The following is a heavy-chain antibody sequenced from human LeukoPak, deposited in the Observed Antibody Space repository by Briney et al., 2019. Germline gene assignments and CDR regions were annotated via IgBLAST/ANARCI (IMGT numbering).Heavy chain of an antibody. V-gene: IGHV1-2*02. Sequence: GGSLRLSCAASGFTFNNYGMHWVRQAPGQGLEWMGWINPNSGGTNYAQKFQGRVTMTRDTSTSTAYMELSRLRSDDTAVYYCARESYYYGPWGQGTLVTVSS. CDR3: ARESYYYGP. CDR1: GFTFNNYG. D-gene: IGHD5-12*01. CDR2: INPNSGGT. J-gene: IGHJ5*02.